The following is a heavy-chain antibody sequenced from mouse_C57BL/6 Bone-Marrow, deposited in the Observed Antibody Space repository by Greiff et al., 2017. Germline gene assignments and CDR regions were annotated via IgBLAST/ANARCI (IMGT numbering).Heavy chain of an antibody. CDR1: GYTFTSYW. CDR2: IDPNSGGT. D-gene: IGHD1-1*01. V-gene: IGHV1-72*01. Sequence: QVQLQQPGAELVKPGASVKLSCKASGYTFTSYWMHWVKQRPGRGLEWIGRIDPNSGGTKYNEKFKSKATLTVDKPSSTAYMQLSSLTSEDSAVYDCARPLGYYYGSSYGDYAMDYWGQGTSVTVSS. CDR3: ARPLGYYYGSSYGDYAMDY. J-gene: IGHJ4*01.